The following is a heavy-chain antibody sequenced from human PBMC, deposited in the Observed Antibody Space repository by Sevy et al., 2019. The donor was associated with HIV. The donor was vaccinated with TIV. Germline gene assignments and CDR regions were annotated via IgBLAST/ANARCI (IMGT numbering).Heavy chain of an antibody. V-gene: IGHV4-59*01. J-gene: IGHJ6*02. CDR3: ARGPTYYDSSGPRSMDV. CDR1: GGSISNYY. D-gene: IGHD3-22*01. Sequence: SETLSLTCTVSGGSISNYYWSWIRQPPGKGLEWIGYIYYSGSTNYNPSLKSRVTIPVDTSKNQFSLKLTSVTAADTAVYYCARGPTYYDSSGPRSMDVWGQGTTVTVSS. CDR2: IYYSGST.